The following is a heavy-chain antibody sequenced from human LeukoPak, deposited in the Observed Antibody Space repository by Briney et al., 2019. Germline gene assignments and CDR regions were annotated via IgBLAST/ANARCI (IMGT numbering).Heavy chain of an antibody. CDR1: GGSISSSSYY. V-gene: IGHV4-39*07. J-gene: IGHJ5*02. CDR3: ARDFYGSGSYYRVSQTPWFDP. CDR2: IYYSGST. D-gene: IGHD3-10*01. Sequence: SETLSLTCTVSGGSISSSSYYWGWIRQPPGKGLEWIGSIYYSGSTYYNPSLKSRVTISVDTSKNQFSLKLSSVTAADTAVYYCARDFYGSGSYYRVSQTPWFDPWGQGTLVTVSS.